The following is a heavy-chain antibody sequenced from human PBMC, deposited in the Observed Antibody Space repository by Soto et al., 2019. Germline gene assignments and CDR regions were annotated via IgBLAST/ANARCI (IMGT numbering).Heavy chain of an antibody. D-gene: IGHD6-19*01. J-gene: IGHJ6*02. Sequence: GASVKVSCKASGYTFTGYYMHWVRQAPGHGLEWMGWINPNSGGTNYAQKFQGWVTMTRDTSISTAYMELSRLRSDDTAVYYCAREAVAGNYYGMDVWGLGTTVTVSS. CDR3: AREAVAGNYYGMDV. V-gene: IGHV1-2*04. CDR2: INPNSGGT. CDR1: GYTFTGYY.